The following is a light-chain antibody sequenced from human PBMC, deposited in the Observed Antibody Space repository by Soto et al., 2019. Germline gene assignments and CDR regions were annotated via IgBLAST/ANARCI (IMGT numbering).Light chain of an antibody. Sequence: DIVLTQSPATLSLSPGERATLSCRASQSVSSYLAWYQQRPGHVPRFLIYDASKRATGIPARFSASGSGTDFTLTISSLEPEDFAIYFCQQRSNWPPMYTFGQGTKLEIK. CDR3: QQRSNWPPMYT. J-gene: IGKJ2*01. CDR1: QSVSSY. V-gene: IGKV3-11*01. CDR2: DAS.